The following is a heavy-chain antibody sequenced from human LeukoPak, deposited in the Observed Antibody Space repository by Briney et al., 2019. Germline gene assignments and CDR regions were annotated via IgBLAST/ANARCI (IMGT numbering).Heavy chain of an antibody. CDR3: ARGFGVGGILWFTFDY. CDR2: INPNSGGT. Sequence: ASVKVSCKASGYTFTGYYMHWVRQAPGQGIEWMGWINPNSGGTNYAQKFQGRVTMTRDTSISTAYMELSRLRSDDTAVYYCARGFGVGGILWFTFDYWGQGTLVTVSS. J-gene: IGHJ4*02. CDR1: GYTFTGYY. D-gene: IGHD2-21*01. V-gene: IGHV1-2*02.